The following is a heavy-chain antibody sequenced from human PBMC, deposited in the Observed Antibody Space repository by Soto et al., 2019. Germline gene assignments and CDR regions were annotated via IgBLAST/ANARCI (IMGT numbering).Heavy chain of an antibody. CDR1: GYTFNTYG. J-gene: IGHJ5*02. V-gene: IGHV1-18*01. CDR2: ISAYDGKT. D-gene: IGHD3-3*01. Sequence: ASVKVSCKTSGYTFNTYGINWVRQAPGQGLELMGWISAYDGKTAYAEKFQGRVTLTTDTSTSTAYMELRSLRSDDTAIYYCARDPHEFWTSYWFDPWGQGTPVTVSS. CDR3: ARDPHEFWTSYWFDP.